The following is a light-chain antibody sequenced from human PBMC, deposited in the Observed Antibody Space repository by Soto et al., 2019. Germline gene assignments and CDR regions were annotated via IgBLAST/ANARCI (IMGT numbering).Light chain of an antibody. V-gene: IGLV2-14*01. J-gene: IGLJ1*01. CDR2: DVT. Sequence: QSALTQPASVSGSPGQSITISCTGTSSDVGDNNYVSWYQQHPGKAPKLMIYDVTHRPSGISNRFSGSKSGNTASLTISGLQAEDEADYYCSLYTSSSTLYVFGTGTKLPVL. CDR3: SLYTSSSTLYV. CDR1: SSDVGDNNY.